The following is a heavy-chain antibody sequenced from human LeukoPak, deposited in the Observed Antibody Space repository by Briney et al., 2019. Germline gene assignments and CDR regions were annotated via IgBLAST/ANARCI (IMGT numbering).Heavy chain of an antibody. D-gene: IGHD4-17*01. Sequence: GGSLRLSCAASGFTFNMYSLNWVRQAPGTGLQWVAYISYSGRTVFYADSVKGRFTISRDNTNSTLYLQMNSLRAGDTAVYYCASFVGGHDYASDYWGQGTLVTVSS. CDR2: ISYSGRTV. CDR3: ASFVGGHDYASDY. CDR1: GFTFNMYS. J-gene: IGHJ4*02. V-gene: IGHV3-48*04.